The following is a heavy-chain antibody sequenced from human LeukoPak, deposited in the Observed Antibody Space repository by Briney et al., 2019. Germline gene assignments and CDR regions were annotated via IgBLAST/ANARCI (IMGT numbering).Heavy chain of an antibody. D-gene: IGHD2/OR15-2a*01. CDR2: IGGSSVNT. Sequence: PGGSLRLSCTASGFTFASCAMSWVRQAPGKGLEWVSTIGGSSVNTYYADSVKGRFTISRDNSKNTLFLQVSSLRAEDTAVYYCAKGINWFDPWGQGTLVTVSS. CDR1: GFTFASCA. CDR3: AKGINWFDP. V-gene: IGHV3-23*01. J-gene: IGHJ5*02.